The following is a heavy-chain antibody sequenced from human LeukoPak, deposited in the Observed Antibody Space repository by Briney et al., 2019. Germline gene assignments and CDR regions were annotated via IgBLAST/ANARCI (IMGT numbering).Heavy chain of an antibody. CDR1: GGSFSGYY. Sequence: PSETLSLTCAVYGGSFSGYYWSWIRQPPGKGLEWIGEINHSGSTNYNPSLKSRVTISVDTSKNQFSLKLSSVTAADTAVYYCARSTGVRRWFDPRGQGTLVTVSS. V-gene: IGHV4-34*01. D-gene: IGHD4-23*01. CDR3: ARSTGVRRWFDP. J-gene: IGHJ5*02. CDR2: INHSGST.